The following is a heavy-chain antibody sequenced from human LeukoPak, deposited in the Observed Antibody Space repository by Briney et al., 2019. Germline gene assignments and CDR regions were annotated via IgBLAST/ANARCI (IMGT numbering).Heavy chain of an antibody. Sequence: GRSLRLSCAASAFSVSAYNMNWVRQAPGKGLEWVSSISYTGTYIYYADSVKGRFTISRDNAQNSLYLQMNSLRAEDTAIYYCVRDRGTYRPIDYWGQGTLVTVSS. CDR1: AFSVSAYN. CDR3: VRDRGTYRPIDY. J-gene: IGHJ4*02. D-gene: IGHD1-26*01. V-gene: IGHV3-21*04. CDR2: ISYTGTYI.